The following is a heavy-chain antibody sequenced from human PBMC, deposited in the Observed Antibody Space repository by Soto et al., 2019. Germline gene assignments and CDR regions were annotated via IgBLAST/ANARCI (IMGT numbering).Heavy chain of an antibody. CDR3: AKVVDIVATISLWFDP. J-gene: IGHJ5*02. D-gene: IGHD5-12*01. V-gene: IGHV1-69*06. Sequence: QVQLVQSGAEVKKPGSSVKVSCKASGGTFSNYVINWVRQAPGQGLEWMGGIIPMFGTPNYAQKFQGRVTITADKSTNTAYMELSSLTSEDTAVYYCAKVVDIVATISLWFDPWGQGTLVTVSS. CDR2: IIPMFGTP. CDR1: GGTFSNYV.